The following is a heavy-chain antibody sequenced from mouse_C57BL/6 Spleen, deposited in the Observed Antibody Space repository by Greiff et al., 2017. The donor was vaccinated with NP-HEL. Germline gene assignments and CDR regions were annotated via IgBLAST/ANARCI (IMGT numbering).Heavy chain of an antibody. CDR1: GYTFTDHT. D-gene: IGHD2-3*01. V-gene: IGHV1-78*01. CDR2: IYPRDGST. CDR3: ARDGYYEGWYFDV. Sequence: VKLQESDAELVKPGASVKISCKVSGYTFTDHTIHWMKQRPEQGLEWIGYIYPRDGSTKYNEKFKGKATLTADKSSSTAYMQLNSLTSEDSAVYFCARDGYYEGWYFDVWGTGTTVTVSS. J-gene: IGHJ1*03.